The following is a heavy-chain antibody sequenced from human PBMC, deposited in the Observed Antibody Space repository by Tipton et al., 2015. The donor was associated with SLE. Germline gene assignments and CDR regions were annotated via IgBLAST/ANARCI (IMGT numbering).Heavy chain of an antibody. J-gene: IGHJ4*02. V-gene: IGHV4-39*07. CDR2: VFRSGTS. CDR3: ARDSNNWNYGYFDS. D-gene: IGHD1-7*01. CDR1: GGSISSSSYY. Sequence: TLSLTCTVSGGSISSSSYYWGWIRQPPGKGLEWIGSVFRSGTSHYNPSLKRRVTISGDTSKNQFSLKLSSATATDTAVYYCARDSNNWNYGYFDSWGQGILVTVSS.